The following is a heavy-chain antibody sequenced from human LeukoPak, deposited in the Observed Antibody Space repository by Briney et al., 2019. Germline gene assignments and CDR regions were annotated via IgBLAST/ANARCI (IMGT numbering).Heavy chain of an antibody. CDR1: GDTISKYG. CDR2: LTPIFGRP. D-gene: IGHD2-15*01. CDR3: VRDCSGGNCYENQLDS. Sequence: GASVKVSCKGSGDTISKYGLSWVRQAPGQGLEWMGGLTPIFGRPNYAQKFQGRVSITADKSTRTAYMELTSLRSEDTAVYYRVRDCSGGNCYENQLDSWGQGTLVTVSS. V-gene: IGHV1-69*06. J-gene: IGHJ4*02.